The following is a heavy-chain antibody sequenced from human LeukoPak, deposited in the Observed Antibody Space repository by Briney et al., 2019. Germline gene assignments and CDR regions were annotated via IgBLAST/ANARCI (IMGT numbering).Heavy chain of an antibody. Sequence: PSETLSLTCTVSGGSIGSRSYYWGWIRQPPGKGLEWIGTVYYSGSTYYNPSLESPITISVDTSKNQFALKLNSVTAADTAVYYCARRSSGTYYSPLDSWGQGTLVTVSS. D-gene: IGHD3-10*01. J-gene: IGHJ4*02. CDR3: ARRSSGTYYSPLDS. CDR1: GGSIGSRSYY. CDR2: VYYSGST. V-gene: IGHV4-39*01.